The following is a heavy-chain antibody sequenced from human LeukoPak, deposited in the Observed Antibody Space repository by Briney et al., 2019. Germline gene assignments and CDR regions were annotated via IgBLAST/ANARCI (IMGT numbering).Heavy chain of an antibody. D-gene: IGHD1-26*01. V-gene: IGHV4-34*01. J-gene: IGHJ4*02. CDR1: GGSFSGYY. Sequence: PSEPQSLTCAVYGGSFSGYYWSWIRQPPGKGLEWIGEINHSTSTNYNPSLKSRVTISVGTSKNQFSLKLGSVPAADTAVYYCVRGVQSGSYFRNFDYWGQGTLVTVSS. CDR3: VRGVQSGSYFRNFDY. CDR2: INHSTST.